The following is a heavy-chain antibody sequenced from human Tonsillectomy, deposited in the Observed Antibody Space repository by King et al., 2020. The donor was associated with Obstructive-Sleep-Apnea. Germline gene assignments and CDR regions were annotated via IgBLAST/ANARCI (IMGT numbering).Heavy chain of an antibody. CDR3: AKDRSSSWPKNPDY. CDR2: IRYDGSNK. Sequence: VQLVESGGGVVQPGGSLRLSCAASGFTFSSYGMHWVRQAPGKGLEWVAFIRYDGSNKYYADSVKGRFTISRDNSKNTLYLQMNSLRAEDTAVYYCAKDRSSSWPKNPDYWGQGTLVTVSS. J-gene: IGHJ4*02. D-gene: IGHD6-13*01. V-gene: IGHV3-30*02. CDR1: GFTFSSYG.